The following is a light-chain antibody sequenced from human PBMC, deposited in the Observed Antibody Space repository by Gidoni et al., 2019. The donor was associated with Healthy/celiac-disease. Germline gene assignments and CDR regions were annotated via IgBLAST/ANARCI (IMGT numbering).Light chain of an antibody. CDR3: QQYYSTPMYT. V-gene: IGKV1-NL1*01. Sequence: DIQMTQSPSSLSASVVDRVTITCRASQGISNSLAWYQQKPGQAPKLLLYAASRFESGVPSRFSGSGSWTDYTLTISSLQPEDFATYYCQQYYSTPMYTFGQGTKLEIK. J-gene: IGKJ2*01. CDR2: AAS. CDR1: QGISNS.